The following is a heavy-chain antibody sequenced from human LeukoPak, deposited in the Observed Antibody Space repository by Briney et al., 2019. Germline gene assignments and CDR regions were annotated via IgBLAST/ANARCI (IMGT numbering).Heavy chain of an antibody. D-gene: IGHD3-16*02. Sequence: GASVKVSCKASGYTFTSYGISWVRQAPGQGLEWMGWISTYNGNTKYAQKLQGRVTMTTDTSTTTAYMELRSLRSADTAVYYCARDHSSVYDYVWGSYRFSGNDYWGQGTLVTVSS. CDR3: ARDHSSVYDYVWGSYRFSGNDY. CDR2: ISTYNGNT. CDR1: GYTFTSYG. V-gene: IGHV1-18*01. J-gene: IGHJ4*02.